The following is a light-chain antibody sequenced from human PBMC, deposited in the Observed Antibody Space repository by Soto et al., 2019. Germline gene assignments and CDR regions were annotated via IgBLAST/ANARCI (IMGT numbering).Light chain of an antibody. CDR1: QSVSSD. V-gene: IGKV3-11*01. CDR3: QQRSNWPPIT. Sequence: ILLTQSPGTLSLSPGERATLACRASQSVSSDLAWYQQKPGQAPRLLIYDASNRATGIPARFSGSGSGTDFTLTISSPEAEDFAVYYCQQRSNWPPITFGQGTRLEI. CDR2: DAS. J-gene: IGKJ5*01.